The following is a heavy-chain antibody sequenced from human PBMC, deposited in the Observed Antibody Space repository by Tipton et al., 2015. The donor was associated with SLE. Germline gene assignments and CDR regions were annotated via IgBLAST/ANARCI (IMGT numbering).Heavy chain of an antibody. Sequence: TLSLTCAVYGGSFSGYYWSWIRQPPGKGLEWIGEINHSGSTNYNPSLKSRVTISVDTSKSQFSLKLSSVTAADTAVYYCARGGPAAKVFDYWGQGTLVTVSS. D-gene: IGHD2-2*01. CDR1: GGSFSGYY. CDR2: INHSGST. V-gene: IGHV4-34*01. J-gene: IGHJ4*02. CDR3: ARGGPAAKVFDY.